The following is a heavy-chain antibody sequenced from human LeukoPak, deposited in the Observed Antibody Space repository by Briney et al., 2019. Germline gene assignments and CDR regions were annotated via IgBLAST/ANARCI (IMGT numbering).Heavy chain of an antibody. CDR3: ARGKKYVASGVYWFDP. CDR2: IVVGSGNT. CDR1: GFTFTSSA. Sequence: ASVKVSCKASGFTFTSSAMQWVRQARGQRLEWIGWIVVGSGNTNYAQKFQERVTITRDMSTSTAYMELSSLRSEDTALYYCARGKKYVASGVYWFDPWGQGTLVTVSS. J-gene: IGHJ5*02. D-gene: IGHD2-15*01. V-gene: IGHV1-58*02.